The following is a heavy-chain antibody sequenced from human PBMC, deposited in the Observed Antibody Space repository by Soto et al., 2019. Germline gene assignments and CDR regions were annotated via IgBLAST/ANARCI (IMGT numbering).Heavy chain of an antibody. J-gene: IGHJ4*02. CDR1: GGSISSDY. Sequence: SETLSLTCTVSGGSISSDYWSWIRQPPGKGLEWIGYISYSGNTNYNPSLKSLVTISVGTSKKQFSLKLRSVTAADTAVYYCARVLSGSSLFDYWGQGMLVTVSS. CDR2: ISYSGNT. CDR3: ARVLSGSSLFDY. D-gene: IGHD1-26*01. V-gene: IGHV4-59*01.